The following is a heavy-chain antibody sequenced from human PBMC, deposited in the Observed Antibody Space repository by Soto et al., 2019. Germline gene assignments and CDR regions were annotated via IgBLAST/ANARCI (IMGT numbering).Heavy chain of an antibody. CDR2: ISYDGSNK. D-gene: IGHD1-7*01. V-gene: IGHV3-30-3*01. Sequence: VGSLRLSCAASGFTFSRYAMHWVRQARGKGLEWVAVISYDGSNKYYADSVKGRFTISRDNSKNTLYLQMNSLRAEDTAVYYCARDYIDWAGTSPGYGMDVWGQGTTVTVSS. J-gene: IGHJ6*02. CDR1: GFTFSRYA. CDR3: ARDYIDWAGTSPGYGMDV.